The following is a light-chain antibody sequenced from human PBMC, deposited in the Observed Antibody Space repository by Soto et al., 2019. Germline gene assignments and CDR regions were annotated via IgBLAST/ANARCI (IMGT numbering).Light chain of an antibody. CDR1: QSVSSN. J-gene: IGKJ2*01. Sequence: EIVMTQSPATLSVSPGERATLSCRASQSVSSNLAGYQQKTGQAPRLLIYGASTRATGIPARFSGSRSWTEFTLIIISLTSEDFAVDYCQQYNNCPPMYTFGQGTKLEIK. V-gene: IGKV3-15*01. CDR2: GAS. CDR3: QQYNNCPPMYT.